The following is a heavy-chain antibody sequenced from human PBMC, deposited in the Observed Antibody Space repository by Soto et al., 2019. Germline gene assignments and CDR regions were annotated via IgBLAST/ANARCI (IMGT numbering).Heavy chain of an antibody. CDR1: GFTFSSYE. CDR3: ASPPEYYYDSSGYYSLPGY. Sequence: GGSLRLSCAASGFTFSSYEMNWFRQAPVKGLEWVSYISSSGSTIYYADSVKGRFTISRDNAKNSLYLQMNSLRAEDTAVYYCASPPEYYYDSSGYYSLPGYWGQGTLVTVSS. V-gene: IGHV3-48*03. D-gene: IGHD3-22*01. CDR2: ISSSGSTI. J-gene: IGHJ4*02.